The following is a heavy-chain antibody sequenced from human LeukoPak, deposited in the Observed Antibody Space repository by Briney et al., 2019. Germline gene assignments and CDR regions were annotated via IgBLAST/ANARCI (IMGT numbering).Heavy chain of an antibody. CDR1: GGSISSGTFS. V-gene: IGHV4-61*02. Sequence: SETLSLTCTVSGGSISSGTFSWSWIRQPAGKGLEWIGRVYTSGSTNYNPSLSSRVTISLDTSKNQFSLKLSSVTAADTAVYYCARAPGAAIDWGQGTLVTVSS. J-gene: IGHJ4*02. CDR2: VYTSGST. D-gene: IGHD2-2*01. CDR3: ARAPGAAID.